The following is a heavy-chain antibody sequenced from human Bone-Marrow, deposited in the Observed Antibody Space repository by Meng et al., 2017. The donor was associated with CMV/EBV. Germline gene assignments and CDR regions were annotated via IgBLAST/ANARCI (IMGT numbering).Heavy chain of an antibody. V-gene: IGHV4-31*03. CDR1: GRSINSGAYF. CDR2: IFYNGNT. Sequence: SETLSLTCTVSGRSINSGAYFWTWIRQHPGKGLEWIGYIFYNGNTYYNPSLKSRVSISMDTSKNQFSLKLSSVTAADTAVYYCARGKDIVVVPAASQSGGYYYGIDVWGQGTTVTVSS. D-gene: IGHD2-2*01. CDR3: ARGKDIVVVPAASQSGGYYYGIDV. J-gene: IGHJ6*02.